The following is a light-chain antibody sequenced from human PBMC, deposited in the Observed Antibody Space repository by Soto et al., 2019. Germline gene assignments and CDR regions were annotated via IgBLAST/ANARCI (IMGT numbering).Light chain of an antibody. CDR1: SSNVGGYNF. J-gene: IGLJ2*01. Sequence: QSVLTQPRSVSGSPGQSVSISCTGSSSNVGGYNFVSWYQQHPGKAPKLMVYGVSQRPSGVPDRFSGSKSGNTASLTISGLQADDEAEYYCCSYAGTYTLFGGGTQLTVL. CDR3: CSYAGTYTL. V-gene: IGLV2-11*01. CDR2: GVS.